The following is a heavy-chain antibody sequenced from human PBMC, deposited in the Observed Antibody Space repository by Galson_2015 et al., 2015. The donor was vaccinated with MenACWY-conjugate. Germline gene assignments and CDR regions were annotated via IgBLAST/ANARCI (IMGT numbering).Heavy chain of an antibody. CDR1: GFSVTDNC. V-gene: IGHV3-53*01. D-gene: IGHD3-3*02. CDR3: SGGYDLCRHFRT. Sequence: SLRLSCAVSGFSVTDNCLSWVRQAPGKGPEWIAMVDRVGATIYADSVRGRFTVSRDNFKNTAILQMNSLRAEDTAVYRCSGGYDLCRHFRTWGQGAQASSSS. J-gene: IGHJ5*02. CDR2: VDRVGAT.